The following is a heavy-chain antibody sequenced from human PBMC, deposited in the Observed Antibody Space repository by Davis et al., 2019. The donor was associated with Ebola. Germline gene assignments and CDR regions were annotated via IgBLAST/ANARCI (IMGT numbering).Heavy chain of an antibody. J-gene: IGHJ6*02. Sequence: PSETLSLTCTVSGGSISSSSYYWGWIRQPPGKGLEWIGSIYYSGSTYYNPSLKSRVTISVDTSKNQFSLKLSSVTAADTAVYYCARVILYWYGMDVWGQGTTVTVSS. CDR2: IYYSGST. CDR1: GGSISSSSYY. D-gene: IGHD2-8*02. CDR3: ARVILYWYGMDV. V-gene: IGHV4-39*07.